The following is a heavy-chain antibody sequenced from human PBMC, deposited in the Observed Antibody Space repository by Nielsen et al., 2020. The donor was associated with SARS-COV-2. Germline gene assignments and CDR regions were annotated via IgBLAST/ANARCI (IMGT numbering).Heavy chain of an antibody. CDR1: GFTFSSYA. V-gene: IGHV3-30*04. CDR3: ARDGQGQQLVRRYYYYYGMDV. D-gene: IGHD6-13*01. CDR2: ISYDGSNK. Sequence: GGSLRLPCAASGFTFSSYAMHWVRQAPGKGLEWVAVISYDGSNKYYADSVKGRFTISRDNSKNTLYLQMNSLRAEDTAVYYCARDGQGQQLVRRYYYYYGMDVWGQGTTVTVSS. J-gene: IGHJ6*02.